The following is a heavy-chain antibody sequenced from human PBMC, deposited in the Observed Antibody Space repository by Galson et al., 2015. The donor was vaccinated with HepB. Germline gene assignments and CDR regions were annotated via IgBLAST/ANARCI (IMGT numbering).Heavy chain of an antibody. J-gene: IGHJ3*02. CDR3: ATASRHTYSSGWYYAFDI. V-gene: IGHV1-24*01. Sequence: SCKVSGYTLTELSMHWVRQAPGKGLEWMGGFDPEDGETIYAQKFQGRVTMTEDTSTDTAYMGLSSLRSEDTAVYYCATASRHTYSSGWYYAFDIWGQGTMVTVSS. CDR2: FDPEDGET. CDR1: GYTLTELS. D-gene: IGHD6-19*01.